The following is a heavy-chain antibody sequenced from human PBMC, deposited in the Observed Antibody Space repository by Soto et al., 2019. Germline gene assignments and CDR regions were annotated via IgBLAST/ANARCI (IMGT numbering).Heavy chain of an antibody. V-gene: IGHV5-51*01. CDR3: ARFGGPYYTTSESDSLDI. J-gene: IGHJ3*02. CDR1: GYIFTTYW. CDR2: IYPGESDT. Sequence: GESLKISCKGSGYIFTTYWIAWVRQMPGQGLEIMGIIYPGESDTRYSPSFQGQVTISVDKSSSTAYLQRSSLKASDTAMYYCARFGGPYYTTSESDSLDIWGQGTMVTFS. D-gene: IGHD1-26*01.